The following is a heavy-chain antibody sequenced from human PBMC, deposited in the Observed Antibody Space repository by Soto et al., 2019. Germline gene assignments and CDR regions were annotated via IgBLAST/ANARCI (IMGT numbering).Heavy chain of an antibody. Sequence: QVQLVESGGGVVQPGRSLRLSCAASGFTFSSYGMHWVRQAPGKGLEWVAVIWYDGSNKYYADSVKGRFTISRDNSKNTLYLQMNSLRAEDTAVYYCSRDTAAAFVDYWGLGTLVTVSS. D-gene: IGHD6-13*01. CDR1: GFTFSSYG. V-gene: IGHV3-33*01. J-gene: IGHJ4*02. CDR2: IWYDGSNK. CDR3: SRDTAAAFVDY.